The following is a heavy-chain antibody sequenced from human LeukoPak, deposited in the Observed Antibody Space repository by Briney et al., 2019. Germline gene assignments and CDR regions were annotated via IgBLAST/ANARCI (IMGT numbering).Heavy chain of an antibody. V-gene: IGHV4-39*01. D-gene: IGHD3-22*01. CDR3: ARLPKVVIPV. Sequence: SESLSLTCTVSGGSFISSSYYWGWIRQPPGKGLEWIGSIYYSGSTYYNPSLKSRVTISVDTSKNQFSLKLSSVTAADTAVYYCARLPKVVIPVWGQVTLVTVSS. CDR2: IYYSGST. CDR1: GGSFISSSYY. J-gene: IGHJ1*01.